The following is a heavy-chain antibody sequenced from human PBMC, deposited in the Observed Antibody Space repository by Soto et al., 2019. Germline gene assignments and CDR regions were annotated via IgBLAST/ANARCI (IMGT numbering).Heavy chain of an antibody. CDR2: IRSSRYGATT. J-gene: IGHJ4*02. V-gene: IGHV3-49*04. CDR3: TKMGGFDY. D-gene: IGHD3-16*01. Sequence: SLRLSCATSGCTFRDHGMSWVRQAPGKGLDWVGFIRSSRYGATTEYAASVKGRFFISRDDSKSIASLQMNSLRAEDTAVYYCTKMGGFDYWGQGTLVTVSS. CDR1: GCTFRDHG.